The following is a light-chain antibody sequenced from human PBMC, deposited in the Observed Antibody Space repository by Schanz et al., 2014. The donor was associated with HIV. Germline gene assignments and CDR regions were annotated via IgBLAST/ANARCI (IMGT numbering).Light chain of an antibody. Sequence: EIVLTQSPATLSLSPGERATLSCRASQTISRYLAWYQQKAGQAPRLLIYDASNRATGVPARFSGSGSGTEFTLTISSLQSEDFVVYYCQQYDNWPPLTFGGGTKVEIK. CDR3: QQYDNWPPLT. CDR1: QTISRY. J-gene: IGKJ4*01. V-gene: IGKV3D-15*01. CDR2: DAS.